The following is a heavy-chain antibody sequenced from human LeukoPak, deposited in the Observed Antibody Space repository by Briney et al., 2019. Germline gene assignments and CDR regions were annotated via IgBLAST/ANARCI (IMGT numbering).Heavy chain of an antibody. CDR2: IYYSGST. Sequence: SETLSLTCTVSGGSNSSSSYYWGWIRQPPGKGLEWIGSIYYSGSTYYNPSLKSRVTISVDTSKNQFSLKLSSVTAADTAVYYCARDLVVPAAMVAFDIWGQGTMVTVSS. V-gene: IGHV4-39*07. D-gene: IGHD2-2*01. CDR3: ARDLVVPAAMVAFDI. CDR1: GGSNSSSSYY. J-gene: IGHJ3*02.